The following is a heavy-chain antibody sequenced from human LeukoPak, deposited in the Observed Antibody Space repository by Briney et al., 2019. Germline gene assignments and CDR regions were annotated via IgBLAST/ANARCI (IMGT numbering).Heavy chain of an antibody. CDR3: ARDQGRGYSYGYVHNWFDP. D-gene: IGHD5-18*01. J-gene: IGHJ5*02. Sequence: SETLSLTCTVSGGSISSYYWSWIRQPAGKGLEWIGRIYTSGSTNYNPSLKSRVTMSVDTSKNQFSLKLSSVTAADTAVYYCARDQGRGYSYGYVHNWFDPWGQGTLVTVSS. CDR1: GGSISSYY. V-gene: IGHV4-4*07. CDR2: IYTSGST.